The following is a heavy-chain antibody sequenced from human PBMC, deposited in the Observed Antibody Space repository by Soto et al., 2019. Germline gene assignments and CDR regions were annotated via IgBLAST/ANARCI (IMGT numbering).Heavy chain of an antibody. J-gene: IGHJ4*02. D-gene: IGHD3-3*01. V-gene: IGHV5-51*01. CDR2: IYPSDSDT. Sequence: PVESLTISCKGSGYNFAGYWIAWVRQMPGKGLELMGIIYPSDSDTRYRPSFQGQVTISADKSISSAYLQWSSLRASDTAMYYCARGGVSTRTFDYWGQGTPVTV. CDR1: GYNFAGYW. CDR3: ARGGVSTRTFDY.